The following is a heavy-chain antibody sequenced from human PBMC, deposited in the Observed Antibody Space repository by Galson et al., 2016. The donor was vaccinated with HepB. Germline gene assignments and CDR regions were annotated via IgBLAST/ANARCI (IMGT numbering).Heavy chain of an antibody. V-gene: IGHV3-23*01. Sequence: SLRLSCAASGFTFGSYAMTWIRQAPGKGLEWVSSISSSGGTTYYTDSVKGRFTISRDGSESTLYVHMNRLRVEDTAVYYCRKGAAGGTDSALDDWGRGVLVTVSP. CDR1: GFTFGSYA. CDR3: RKGAAGGTDSALDD. J-gene: IGHJ4*02. CDR2: ISSSGGTT. D-gene: IGHD1-26*01.